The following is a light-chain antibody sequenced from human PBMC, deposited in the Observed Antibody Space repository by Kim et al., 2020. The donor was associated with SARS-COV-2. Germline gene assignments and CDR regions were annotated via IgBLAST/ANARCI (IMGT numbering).Light chain of an antibody. CDR3: QQYNNWPLFT. CDR2: GAS. Sequence: IVMTQSPATLSVSPGERATLSCRASQSVTSNFAWYQQKPGQAPRLLIYGASTRATGIPARFSGSGSGTEFTLTINSLQSEDFAVYYCQQYNNWPLFTFGPGTKVDIK. V-gene: IGKV3-15*01. J-gene: IGKJ3*01. CDR1: QSVTSN.